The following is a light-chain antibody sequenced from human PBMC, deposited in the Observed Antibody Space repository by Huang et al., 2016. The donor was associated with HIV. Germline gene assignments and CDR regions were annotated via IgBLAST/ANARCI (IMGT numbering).Light chain of an antibody. J-gene: IGKJ1*01. Sequence: DIQMTQSSVTLSESVGDSVTSTCRASQSIGTWLALYQQKPGKAPNLLIYDASTLESGVPSRFSGGGSGTEFTLTIDSLQPDDFASYYCQHYNSFPWTFGQGTKVEV. CDR3: QHYNSFPWT. V-gene: IGKV1-5*03. CDR2: DAS. CDR1: QSIGTW.